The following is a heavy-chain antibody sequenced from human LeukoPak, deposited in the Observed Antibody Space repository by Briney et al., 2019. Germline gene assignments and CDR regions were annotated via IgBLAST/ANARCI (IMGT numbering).Heavy chain of an antibody. Sequence: PGGSLRLSCAASGFSFSDYYMSWIRQAPGKGLEWVSYISSSGSTIYYADSVKGRFTISRDNAKNSLYLQMNSLRAEDTAVYYCARYDSSGSDAFDIWGQGTMVTVSS. CDR1: GFSFSDYY. CDR3: ARYDSSGSDAFDI. D-gene: IGHD3-22*01. J-gene: IGHJ3*02. V-gene: IGHV3-11*04. CDR2: ISSSGSTI.